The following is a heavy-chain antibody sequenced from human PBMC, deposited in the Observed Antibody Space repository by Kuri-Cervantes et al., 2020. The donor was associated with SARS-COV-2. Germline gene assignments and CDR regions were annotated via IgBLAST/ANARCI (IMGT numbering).Heavy chain of an antibody. CDR3: ARGGPYYGSGSYFNVISY. D-gene: IGHD3-10*01. CDR1: GGSFSGYY. J-gene: IGHJ4*02. Sequence: SETLSLTCAVYGGSFSGYYWNWIRQPPGKGLEWIGEINHSGSTNYNPSLKSRVTISVDTSKNQFSLKLSSVTAADTAVYYCARGGPYYGSGSYFNVISYWGRGTLVTVSS. V-gene: IGHV4-34*01. CDR2: INHSGST.